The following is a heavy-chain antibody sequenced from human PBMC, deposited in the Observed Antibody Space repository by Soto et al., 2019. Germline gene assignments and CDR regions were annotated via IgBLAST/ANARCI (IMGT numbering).Heavy chain of an antibody. CDR3: ARGYHIVLMVYAYYGMDV. CDR1: GGTFSSYA. V-gene: IGHV1-69*01. D-gene: IGHD2-8*01. Sequence: QVQLVQSGAEVQKPGSSVKVSCKASGGTFSSYAISWVRQAPGQGLEWMGGIIPIFGTANYAQKFQGRVTITADESTSTAYMELSSLRSEDTAVYYCARGYHIVLMVYAYYGMDVWGQGTTVTVSS. J-gene: IGHJ6*02. CDR2: IIPIFGTA.